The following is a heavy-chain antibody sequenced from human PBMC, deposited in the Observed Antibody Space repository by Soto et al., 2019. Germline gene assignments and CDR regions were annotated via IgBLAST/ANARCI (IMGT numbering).Heavy chain of an antibody. Sequence: EVQLLESGGDLAQPGGSLRLSCAASGFTFSSYAMSWVRQAPGQELEWVSGISVAGSTYYADSVKGRLTISRDNSKNTLYLQMNSLSAEDTAVYYCAKVSLEGSGGRGVRQPFDYWGQGTLVTVSS. J-gene: IGHJ4*02. D-gene: IGHD2-15*01. CDR2: ISVAGST. CDR3: AKVSLEGSGGRGVRQPFDY. CDR1: GFTFSSYA. V-gene: IGHV3-23*01.